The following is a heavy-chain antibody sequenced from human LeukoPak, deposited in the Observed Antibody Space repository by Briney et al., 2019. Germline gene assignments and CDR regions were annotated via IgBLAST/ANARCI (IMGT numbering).Heavy chain of an antibody. CDR1: GGSFSGYY. V-gene: IGHV4-34*01. CDR3: ARDYSGWYRVVDY. CDR2: INHSGST. D-gene: IGHD6-19*01. J-gene: IGHJ4*02. Sequence: PSETLSLTCAVYGGSFSGYYWSWIRQPPGKGLEWIGEINHSGSTNYNPSLKSRVTISVDTSKNQFSLKLSSVTAADTAVYYCARDYSGWYRVVDYWGQGTLVTVSS.